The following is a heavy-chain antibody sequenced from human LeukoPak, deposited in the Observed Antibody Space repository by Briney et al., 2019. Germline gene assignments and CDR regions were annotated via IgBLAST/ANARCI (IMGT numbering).Heavy chain of an antibody. CDR2: IHYSGST. D-gene: IGHD3-16*02. CDR1: GGSISSGGHY. V-gene: IGHV4-31*03. J-gene: IGHJ4*02. Sequence: SETLSLTCTVSGGSISSGGHYWSWIRQRPGKGLEWIGYIHYSGSTNYNPSLKSRVTISVHTSKNQFSLKLSSVTAADTAVYYCARVTYDYVWRSYRHFDYWGQGALVTVSS. CDR3: ARVTYDYVWRSYRHFDY.